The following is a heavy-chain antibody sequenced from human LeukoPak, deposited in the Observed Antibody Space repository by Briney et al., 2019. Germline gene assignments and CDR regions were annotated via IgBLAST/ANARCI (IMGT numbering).Heavy chain of an antibody. V-gene: IGHV3-48*03. D-gene: IGHD3-3*01. Sequence: GGSLRLSCAASGFTFSSYEMNWVRQAPGKGLEWVSYISSSGSTIYYADSVKGRFTISRDNAKNSLYLQMNSLRAEDTAVYYCTRGDYDFWSGYYRNYGMDVWGQGTTVTVSS. CDR3: TRGDYDFWSGYYRNYGMDV. CDR1: GFTFSSYE. J-gene: IGHJ6*02. CDR2: ISSSGSTI.